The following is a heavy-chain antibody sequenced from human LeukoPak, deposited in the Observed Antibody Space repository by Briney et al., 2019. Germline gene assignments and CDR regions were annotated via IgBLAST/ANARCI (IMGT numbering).Heavy chain of an antibody. J-gene: IGHJ4*02. Sequence: QSGGSLRLSCAASGFTVSSNYMSWVRQAPGKGLEWVSVIYSGGSTYYADSVKGRFTISSDNSKNTLYLQMNSLRAEDTAVYYCASSLYDFSGYFDYWGQGTLVTVSS. CDR1: GFTVSSNY. D-gene: IGHD3-3*01. V-gene: IGHV3-53*01. CDR3: ASSLYDFSGYFDY. CDR2: IYSGGST.